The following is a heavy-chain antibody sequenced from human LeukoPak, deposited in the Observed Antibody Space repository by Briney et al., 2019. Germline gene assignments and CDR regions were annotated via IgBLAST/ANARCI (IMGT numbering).Heavy chain of an antibody. V-gene: IGHV3-43D*03. Sequence: PGGSLRLSCAASGFTFDDYAMHWVRQAPGKGLEWVSLISWDGGSTYYADSVKGRFTISRDNSKNSLYLQMNSLRAEDTALYYCAKDIQQQLNWYFDLWGRGTLVTVSS. CDR3: AKDIQQQLNWYFDL. CDR1: GFTFDDYA. CDR2: ISWDGGST. D-gene: IGHD6-13*01. J-gene: IGHJ2*01.